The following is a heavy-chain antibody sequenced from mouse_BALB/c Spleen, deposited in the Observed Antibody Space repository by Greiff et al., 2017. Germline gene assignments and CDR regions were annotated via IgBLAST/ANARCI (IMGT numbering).Heavy chain of an antibody. CDR2: INSNGGST. CDR3: ARDRGSYGFAY. V-gene: IGHV5-6-3*01. J-gene: IGHJ3*01. CDR1: GFTFSSYG. D-gene: IGHD1-2*01. Sequence: EVQGVESGGGLVQPGGSLKLSCAASGFTFSSYGMSWVRQTPDKRLELVATINSNGGSTYYPDSVKGRFTISRDNAKNTLYLQMSSLKSEDTAMYYCARDRGSYGFAYWGQGTLVTVSA.